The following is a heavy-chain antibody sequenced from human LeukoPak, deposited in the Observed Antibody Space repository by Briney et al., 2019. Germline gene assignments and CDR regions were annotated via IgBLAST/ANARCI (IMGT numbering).Heavy chain of an antibody. Sequence: GGSLRLSCAASGFTFSSYSMNWVRQAPGKGLEWVSFISSSSSTIYYADSVKGRFTISRDNAKNSLYLQMNSLRAEDTAVYYCARDRGGSFSAIDYWGQGTLVTVSS. CDR2: ISSSSSTI. CDR1: GFTFSSYS. J-gene: IGHJ4*02. V-gene: IGHV3-48*04. D-gene: IGHD1-26*01. CDR3: ARDRGGSFSAIDY.